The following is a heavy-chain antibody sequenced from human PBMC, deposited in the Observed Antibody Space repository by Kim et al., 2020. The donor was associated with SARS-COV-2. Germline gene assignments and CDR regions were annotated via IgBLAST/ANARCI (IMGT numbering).Heavy chain of an antibody. V-gene: IGHV3-13*04. Sequence: GGSLRLSCAASGFTFSSYDMHWVRQATGEGLEWVSAVGNGGATYYLGSVRGRFTISRENAKNSLYLQMNNLRAGDTAVYFCAREIRGDGVLALDIWGQGTLVTVSS. J-gene: IGHJ3*02. CDR3: AREIRGDGVLALDI. CDR1: GFTFSSYD. CDR2: VGNGGAT. D-gene: IGHD2-21*01.